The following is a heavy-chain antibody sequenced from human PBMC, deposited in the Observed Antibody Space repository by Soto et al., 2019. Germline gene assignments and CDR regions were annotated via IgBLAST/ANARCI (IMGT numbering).Heavy chain of an antibody. CDR3: AKFARGIERAVEIHGMDV. CDR1: GFAFSSHD. CDR2: ISGSGGTT. D-gene: IGHD1-1*01. Sequence: EVHVLESGGGLVQPGGSLRLSCVASGFAFSSHDMSWVRQGPGKGLEWVSVISGSGGTTYYADSVKGRFTISRDNSKNTLYLEMNSLRAEDTAIYHCAKFARGIERAVEIHGMDVWGQGTTVTVSS. V-gene: IGHV3-23*01. J-gene: IGHJ6*02.